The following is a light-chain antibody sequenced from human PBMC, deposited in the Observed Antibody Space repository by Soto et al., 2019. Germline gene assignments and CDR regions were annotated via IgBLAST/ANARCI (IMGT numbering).Light chain of an antibody. Sequence: DIQMTQSPSSLSASVGDRVTITCRASQSISSYLNWYQQKPEKAPKLLIYAASSLQSGVPSRFSGSGSGPDFTLTISSLQPEDFATYYCQQSYSTLFTFGPGTKVDIK. J-gene: IGKJ3*01. V-gene: IGKV1-39*01. CDR1: QSISSY. CDR2: AAS. CDR3: QQSYSTLFT.